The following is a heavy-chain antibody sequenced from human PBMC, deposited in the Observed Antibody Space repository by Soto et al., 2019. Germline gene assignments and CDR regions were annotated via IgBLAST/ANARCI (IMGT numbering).Heavy chain of an antibody. V-gene: IGHV4-59*01. CDR2: NYYIGKT. CDR1: GGSLTNYY. D-gene: IGHD2-21*01. CDR3: ARQLPGRLLWDY. J-gene: IGHJ4*02. Sequence: PSETLSLTCTVSGGSLTNYYWSWIRQPPGKGLEWIAYNYYIGKTNFNPSLKIRVTILVYRSKNQFSLNLKSVTVADTAVYYCARQLPGRLLWDYWGQGTPVTVSS.